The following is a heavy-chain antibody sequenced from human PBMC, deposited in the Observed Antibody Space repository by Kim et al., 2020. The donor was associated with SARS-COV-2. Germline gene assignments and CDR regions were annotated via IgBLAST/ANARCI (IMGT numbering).Heavy chain of an antibody. CDR1: GFTFSSYG. V-gene: IGHV3-33*05. Sequence: GGSLRLSCAASGFTFSSYGMHWVRQAPGKGPEWVAVISYDGSNKYYADSVKGRFTISRDNSKNTLYLQMNSLRAEDTAVYYCAREGEWELLGGGFDYWG. D-gene: IGHD1-26*01. J-gene: IGHJ4*01. CDR3: AREGEWELLGGGFDY. CDR2: ISYDGSNK.